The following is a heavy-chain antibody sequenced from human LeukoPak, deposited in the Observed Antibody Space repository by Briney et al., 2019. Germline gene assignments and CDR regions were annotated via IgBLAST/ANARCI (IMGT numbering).Heavy chain of an antibody. CDR2: ISYDGSGK. J-gene: IGHJ6*02. Sequence: TGKSLRLSCVGAGFVFSNHVIHWVRQAPDQGLEWVSMISYDGSGKHYADSVGGRLTISRDNSKNTVYLQMDSLTAEDTAIYYCARDLWGVAVAGAGKDVWGQGTTVTVSS. CDR3: ARDLWGVAVAGAGKDV. D-gene: IGHD3-16*01. V-gene: IGHV3-30*04. CDR1: GFVFSNHV.